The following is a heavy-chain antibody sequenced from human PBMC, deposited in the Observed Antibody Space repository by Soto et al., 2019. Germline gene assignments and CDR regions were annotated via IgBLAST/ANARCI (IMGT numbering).Heavy chain of an antibody. CDR1: GGSISSGGYY. CDR2: IYYSGST. Sequence: SETLSLTCTVSGGSISSGGYYWSWIRQHPGKGLEWIGYIYYSGSTYYNPSLKSRVTISVDTSKNQFSLKLSSVTAADTAVYYCARGGGGEYSYGLPPTRYGMDVWGQGTTVTVSS. D-gene: IGHD5-18*01. J-gene: IGHJ6*02. V-gene: IGHV4-31*03. CDR3: ARGGGGEYSYGLPPTRYGMDV.